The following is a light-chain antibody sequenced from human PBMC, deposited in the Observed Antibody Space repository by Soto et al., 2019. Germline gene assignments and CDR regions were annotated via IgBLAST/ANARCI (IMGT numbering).Light chain of an antibody. CDR1: QSVSSTS. CDR3: QQYGTSSLT. Sequence: DIVLTQSPGNLYLSPGERAILSCRASQSVSSTSLAWYQQRPGQAPRLLIYHVSSRANGIPDRFSGSGSGTDFTLTISTLEPEDFAVYYCQQYGTSSLTFGGGTRVEI. V-gene: IGKV3-20*01. J-gene: IGKJ4*01. CDR2: HVS.